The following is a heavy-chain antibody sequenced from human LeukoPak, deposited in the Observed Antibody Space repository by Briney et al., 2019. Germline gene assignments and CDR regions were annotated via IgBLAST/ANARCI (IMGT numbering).Heavy chain of an antibody. V-gene: IGHV1-46*01. CDR1: GFTSASYG. Sequence: ASVKVSCKASGFTSASYGVTWVRQAPGQGLEWMGIIIPSDGSTSYAQKFQGRVTMTRDTSTSTVYMELSSLRSEDTAVYYCARGKVVTMVRGVIITYFDYWGQGTLVTVSS. J-gene: IGHJ4*02. CDR2: IIPSDGST. CDR3: ARGKVVTMVRGVIITYFDY. D-gene: IGHD3-10*01.